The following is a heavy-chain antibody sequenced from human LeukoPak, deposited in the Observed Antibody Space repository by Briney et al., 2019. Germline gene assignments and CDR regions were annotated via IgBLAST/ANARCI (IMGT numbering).Heavy chain of an antibody. D-gene: IGHD1-1*01. CDR3: ARQDGNSKYYFDY. CDR1: GYSFTYYW. V-gene: IGHV5-51*01. J-gene: IGHJ4*02. CDR2: IYPGDSDT. Sequence: GESLKISCKGSGYSFTYYWIGWVRQMPAKGLEWMGIIYPGDSDTRYRPSFQGQVTISVDKSINTAYLQWSSLTASDTAMYYCARQDGNSKYYFDYWGQGTLVTVSP.